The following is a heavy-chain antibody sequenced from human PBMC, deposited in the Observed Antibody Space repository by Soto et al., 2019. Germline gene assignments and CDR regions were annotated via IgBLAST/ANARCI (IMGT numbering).Heavy chain of an antibody. CDR2: IYYSGTT. J-gene: IGHJ4*01. CDR3: ARDFKRYSSSPGPLEY. Sequence: SDTLYLTCTFACYSIPSGHYYWSWVRQSPGKGLEWIGCIYYSGTTYYNPSLETRLTMSVDTSKNQFSLRLSSVTAADTAMYFCARDFKRYSSSPGPLEYW. D-gene: IGHD6-6*01. CDR1: CYSIPSGHYY. V-gene: IGHV4-30-4*02.